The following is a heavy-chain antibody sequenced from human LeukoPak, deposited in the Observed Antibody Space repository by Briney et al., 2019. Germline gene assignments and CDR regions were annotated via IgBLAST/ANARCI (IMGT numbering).Heavy chain of an antibody. CDR2: INSDGSST. CDR1: GGTFSSYY. D-gene: IGHD6-6*01. J-gene: IGHJ4*02. V-gene: IGHV3-74*01. CDR3: ARAVAARFNF. Sequence: WGSLRLSCAASGGTFSSYYMHWVRQPPGKGLVWVSRINSDGSSTSYADSVKGRFTISRDNAKNTLYLQMSSLRAGDTAVYYCARAVAARFNFWGQGTLVTVSS.